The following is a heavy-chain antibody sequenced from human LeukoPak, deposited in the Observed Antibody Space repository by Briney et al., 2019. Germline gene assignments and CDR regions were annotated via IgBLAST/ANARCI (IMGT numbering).Heavy chain of an antibody. Sequence: ASVKVSCKTSGYTFTGYYMHWVRQAPGQGLEWMGWINPNSGGTNYAQKFQGWVTMTRDTSISTAYMELSRLRSDDTAVYYCAREPVAAAGTYGDYWGQGTLVTVSS. CDR1: GYTFTGYY. V-gene: IGHV1-2*04. J-gene: IGHJ4*02. CDR3: AREPVAAAGTYGDY. CDR2: INPNSGGT. D-gene: IGHD6-13*01.